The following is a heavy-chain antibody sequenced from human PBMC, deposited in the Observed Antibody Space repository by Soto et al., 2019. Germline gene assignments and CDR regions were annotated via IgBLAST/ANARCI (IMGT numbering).Heavy chain of an antibody. CDR2: IYHSGST. V-gene: IGHV4-30-2*01. CDR1: GGSISSGGYS. D-gene: IGHD4-17*01. CDR3: ARAHGDLAWFDD. J-gene: IGHJ4*02. Sequence: PSETLSLTCAVSGGSISSGGYSWSWIRQPPGKGLEWIGYIYHSGSTYYNPSLKSRVTISVDRSKNQFSLKLSSVTAADTAVYYCARAHGDLAWFDDWGQGTLVTVSS.